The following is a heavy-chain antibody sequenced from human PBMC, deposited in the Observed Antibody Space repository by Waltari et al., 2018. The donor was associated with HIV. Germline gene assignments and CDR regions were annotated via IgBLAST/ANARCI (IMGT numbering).Heavy chain of an antibody. Sequence: QLQLQESGPGLVKPSETLSLTCTVSGGSISSNTYYSGWIRQPPGKGLEWIGSVSYRGSTYYNPSLKSRVTISVDTSKNQFSLKLNSVTAADTAVYYCATYSDFWSGYSERHSYEYGINVWGQGTTVTVSS. D-gene: IGHD3-3*01. CDR2: VSYRGST. CDR1: GGSISSNTYY. V-gene: IGHV4-39*01. CDR3: ATYSDFWSGYSERHSYEYGINV. J-gene: IGHJ6*02.